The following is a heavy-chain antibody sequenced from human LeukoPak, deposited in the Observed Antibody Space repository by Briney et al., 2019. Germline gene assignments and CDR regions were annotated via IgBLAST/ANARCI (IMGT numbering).Heavy chain of an antibody. CDR3: ARGAYGGNS. J-gene: IGHJ4*02. CDR1: GFTFSSYG. V-gene: IGHV3-30*03. Sequence: GGSLRLSCAASGFTFSSYGMHWVRQAPGKGLEWVAVISYDGSNKYYADSVKGRFTISRDNSKNTLYLQMNSLRAEDTAVYYCARGAYGGNSWGQGTLVTVSS. D-gene: IGHD4-17*01. CDR2: ISYDGSNK.